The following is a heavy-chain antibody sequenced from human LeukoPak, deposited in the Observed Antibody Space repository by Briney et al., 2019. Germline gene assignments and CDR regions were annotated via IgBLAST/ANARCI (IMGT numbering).Heavy chain of an antibody. Sequence: GGSLRLSCAASGFTFSSYGMSWVRQAPGKGLEWVSAISGSGGSTYYADSVKGRFTVSRDNSKNTLYLQMNSLRVEDTALYYCATFYHLERSGSGGFAFDIWGQGTMVTVSS. CDR3: ATFYHLERSGSGGFAFDI. V-gene: IGHV3-23*01. J-gene: IGHJ3*02. CDR1: GFTFSSYG. CDR2: ISGSGGST. D-gene: IGHD3-22*01.